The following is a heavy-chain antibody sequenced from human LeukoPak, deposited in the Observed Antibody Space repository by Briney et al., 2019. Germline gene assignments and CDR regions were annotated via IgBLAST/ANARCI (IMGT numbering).Heavy chain of an antibody. J-gene: IGHJ6*02. CDR2: IYYSGST. Sequence: SETLSLTCTVSGGSISSYYWSWIRQPPGKGLEWIGYIYYSGSTNYNPSLKSRVTISVDTSKNQFSLKLSSVTAADTAVYYCARDGSTYYDFWSGNYYHGMDVWGQGTTVTVSS. V-gene: IGHV4-59*01. CDR3: ARDGSTYYDFWSGNYYHGMDV. CDR1: GGSISSYY. D-gene: IGHD3-3*01.